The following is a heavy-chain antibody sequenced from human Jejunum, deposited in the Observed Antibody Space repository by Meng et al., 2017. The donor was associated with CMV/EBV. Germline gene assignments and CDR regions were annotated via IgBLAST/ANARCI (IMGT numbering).Heavy chain of an antibody. Sequence: GVSFPAYSWSWIRHSPGKGLEWVGNINHSGSTNYNQSLKSRVLMSLDTSKNQFSLRLTSVTAADTALYYCARGLGYGNNINYFDSWGQGIVVTVSS. CDR3: ARGLGYGNNINYFDS. CDR1: GVSFPAYS. CDR2: INHSGST. D-gene: IGHD5-24*01. V-gene: IGHV4-34*01. J-gene: IGHJ4*02.